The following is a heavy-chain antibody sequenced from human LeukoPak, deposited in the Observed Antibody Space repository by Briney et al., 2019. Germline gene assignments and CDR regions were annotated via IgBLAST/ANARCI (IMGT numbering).Heavy chain of an antibody. J-gene: IGHJ4*02. CDR2: ISHDGSNK. D-gene: IGHD3/OR15-3a*01. CDR3: VRDRTDYYFAY. V-gene: IGHV3-30-3*01. CDR1: GFSFSSYA. Sequence: GGSLRLSCAASGFSFSSYAIHWVRQAPGKGLGWVAVISHDGSNKYYADSVKGRFTVSRDNSKNTLNLQMNSLRPEDTAVYYCVRDRTDYYFAYWGQGTLVTVSS.